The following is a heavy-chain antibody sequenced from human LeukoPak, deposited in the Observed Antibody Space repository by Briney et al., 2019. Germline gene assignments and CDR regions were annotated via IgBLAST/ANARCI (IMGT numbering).Heavy chain of an antibody. V-gene: IGHV4-4*07. D-gene: IGHD4/OR15-4a*01. CDR3: ARGHGTNSNYFDY. CDR2: IYTGENT. J-gene: IGHJ4*02. Sequence: PSETLSLTCTVSGGSISSYYWSWLRQPAGKGLEGMGRIYTGENTNYNPSLKSRVTVSVDTSTNQFSLKLSSVTAEDTAVYYCARGHGTNSNYFDYWGQGTLVTVSS. CDR1: GGSISSYY.